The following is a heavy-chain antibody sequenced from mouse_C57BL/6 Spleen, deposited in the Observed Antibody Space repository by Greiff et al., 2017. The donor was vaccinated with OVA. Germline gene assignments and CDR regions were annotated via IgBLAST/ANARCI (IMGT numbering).Heavy chain of an antibody. D-gene: IGHD1-1*01. V-gene: IGHV5-16*01. CDR1: GFTFSDYY. Sequence: EVKVVESEGGLVQPGSSMKLSCTASGFTFSDYYMAWVRQVPEKGLEWVANINYDGSSTYYLDSLKSRFIISRDTAKNILYLQMSSLKSEDTATCYSARYYYGSSCYWYYEVWGTGTTVTVSS. CDR2: INYDGSST. J-gene: IGHJ1*03. CDR3: ARYYYGSSCYWYYEV.